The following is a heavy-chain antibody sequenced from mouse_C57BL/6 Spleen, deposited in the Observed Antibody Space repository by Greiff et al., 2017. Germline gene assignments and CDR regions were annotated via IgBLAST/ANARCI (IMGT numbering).Heavy chain of an antibody. CDR1: GYTFTSYW. D-gene: IGHD3-2*02. CDR2: IDPSDSYT. J-gene: IGHJ3*01. V-gene: IGHV1-69*01. Sequence: VQLQQPGAELVMPGASVKLSCKASGYTFTSYWMHWVKQRPGQGLEWIGEIDPSDSYTNYNQKFKGKSTLTVDKSSSTAYMQLSSLTSEDSAVYYCARRGAQATPFAYWGQGTLVTVSA. CDR3: ARRGAQATPFAY.